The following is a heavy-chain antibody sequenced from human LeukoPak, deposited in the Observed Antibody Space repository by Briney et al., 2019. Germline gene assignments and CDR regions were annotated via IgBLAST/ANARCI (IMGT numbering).Heavy chain of an antibody. V-gene: IGHV3-23*01. Sequence: GGSLRLSCAASGFTFSSYAMSWVRRAPGKGLEWVSAISGSGGSTYYADSVKGRFTISRDNSKNTLYLQMNSLRAEDTAVYYCAKATRIVVVPAAVDYWGQGTLVTVSS. CDR3: AKATRIVVVPAAVDY. D-gene: IGHD2-2*01. CDR1: GFTFSSYA. CDR2: ISGSGGST. J-gene: IGHJ4*02.